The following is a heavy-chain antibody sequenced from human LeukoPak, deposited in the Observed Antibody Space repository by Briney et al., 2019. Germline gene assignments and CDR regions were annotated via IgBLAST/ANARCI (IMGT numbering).Heavy chain of an antibody. CDR1: GFTFSSYS. Sequence: GGSLRLSCAASGFTFSSYSMNWVRQAPGKGLEWVSYISSSSSTIYYADSVKGRFTISRDNAKNSLYLQMNSLRAEDMALYYCAKEGVAGHFDYWGQGTLVTVSS. CDR3: AKEGVAGHFDY. D-gene: IGHD3-10*01. V-gene: IGHV3-48*04. J-gene: IGHJ4*02. CDR2: ISSSSSTI.